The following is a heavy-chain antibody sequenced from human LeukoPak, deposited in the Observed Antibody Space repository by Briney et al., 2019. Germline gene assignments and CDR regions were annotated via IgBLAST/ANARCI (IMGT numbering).Heavy chain of an antibody. V-gene: IGHV4-59*01. CDR2: IYYSGST. J-gene: IGHJ4*02. CDR1: GGSISSYY. CDR3: ARSSGWFTYFDY. D-gene: IGHD6-19*01. Sequence: SETLSLTCTVSGGSISSYYWSWIRQPPGKGLEWIGYIYYSGSTNYNPSLKSRLTISVDTSKNQFSLKLSSVTAADTAVYYCARSSGWFTYFDYWGQGTLVTVSS.